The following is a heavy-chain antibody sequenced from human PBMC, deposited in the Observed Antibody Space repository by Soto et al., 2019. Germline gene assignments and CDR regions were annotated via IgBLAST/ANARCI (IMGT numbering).Heavy chain of an antibody. D-gene: IGHD1-7*01. J-gene: IGHJ4*02. Sequence: PSETLSLTCAVSGGSFTSNNWWTWVRQPPGQGLEWIGEIYRTGSTNYNPSLKSRVTISLDKSENQFSLKVASLTAADTAVYYCASRDPGTSVDYWGQGTLVTVSS. CDR3: ASRDPGTSVDY. CDR1: GGSFTSNNW. V-gene: IGHV4-4*02. CDR2: IYRTGST.